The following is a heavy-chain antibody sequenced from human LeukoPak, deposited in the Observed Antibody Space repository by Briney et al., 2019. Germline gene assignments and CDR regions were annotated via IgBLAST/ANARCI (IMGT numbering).Heavy chain of an antibody. CDR1: GYSFTSYW. Sequence: GESLRISCRGSGYSFTSYWISWVRQMPGKGLEWMGRIDPSDSYTNYSPSFQGHVTISADKSISTAYLQWSSLKASDTAMYYCARRDYDPYNTYGYWGQGTLVTVSS. D-gene: IGHD4-17*01. V-gene: IGHV5-10-1*01. CDR3: ARRDYDPYNTYGY. J-gene: IGHJ4*02. CDR2: IDPSDSYT.